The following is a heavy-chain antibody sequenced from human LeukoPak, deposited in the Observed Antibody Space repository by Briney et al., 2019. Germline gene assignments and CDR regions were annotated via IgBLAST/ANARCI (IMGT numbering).Heavy chain of an antibody. D-gene: IGHD2/OR15-2a*01. J-gene: IGHJ6*03. CDR1: GGTFSSYA. CDR3: ARAHPSAFYDVREYYYYMDV. CDR2: IIPIFGTA. Sequence: SVKASCKASGGTFSSYAISWVRQAPGQGLEWMGGIIPIFGTANYAQKFQGRVTITADESTSTAYMELSSLRSEDTAVYYCARAHPSAFYDVREYYYYMDVWGKGTTVTVSS. V-gene: IGHV1-69*13.